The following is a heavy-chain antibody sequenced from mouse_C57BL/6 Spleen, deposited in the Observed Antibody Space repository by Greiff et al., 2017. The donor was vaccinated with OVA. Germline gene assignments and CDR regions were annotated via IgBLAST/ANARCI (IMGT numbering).Heavy chain of an antibody. CDR2: IYPGDGDT. V-gene: IGHV1-82*01. D-gene: IGHD4-1*01. J-gene: IGHJ4*01. CDR1: GYAFSSSC. Sequence: VQLQQSGPELVKPGASVKISCTASGYAFSSSCMNWVKQRPGKGLEWIGRIYPGDGDTNYTGKFKGKATLTADKSSSTAYMQLSSLTSEDSAVYFCARAGEANWAYDWAIDYWGQGTSVTVSS. CDR3: ARAGEANWAYDWAIDY.